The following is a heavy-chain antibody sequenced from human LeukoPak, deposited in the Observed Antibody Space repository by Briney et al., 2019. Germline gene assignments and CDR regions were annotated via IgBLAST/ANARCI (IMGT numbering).Heavy chain of an antibody. CDR1: GFTFSNYW. CDR2: INDDGSGK. D-gene: IGHD3-10*02. V-gene: IGHV3-7*01. J-gene: IGHJ6*04. Sequence: GGSLRLSCAASGFTFSNYWMSWVRQAPGKGLEWVANINDDGSGKYYVDSLKGLFTISRDNAKNSLYLQMNSLRADDTAVYYCAELGITMIGGVWGKGTTVTISS. CDR3: AELGITMIGGV.